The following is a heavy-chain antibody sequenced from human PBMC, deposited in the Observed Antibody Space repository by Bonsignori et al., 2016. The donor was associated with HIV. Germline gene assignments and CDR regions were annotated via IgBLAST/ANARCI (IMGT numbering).Heavy chain of an antibody. V-gene: IGHV3-23*01. D-gene: IGHD1-26*01. CDR3: ARSPLGGGSYSPFDF. Sequence: WIRQPPGKGLEWVSHISASGGATYYGGSVKGRFSVSRDNSKNTLYLQVSSLRAEDTAVYYCARSPLGGGSYSPFDFWGQGTLVTVSS. CDR2: ISASGGAT. J-gene: IGHJ4*02.